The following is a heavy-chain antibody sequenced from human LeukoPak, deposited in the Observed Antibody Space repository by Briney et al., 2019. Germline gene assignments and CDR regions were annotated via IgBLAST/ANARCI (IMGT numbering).Heavy chain of an antibody. CDR1: GDSVSSNSAT. Sequence: SQTLSLTCAISGDSVSSNSATWNWIRQSPSRGLEWLGRTYYRSKWYNDYAVSMKSRITINPDTSKNQFSLQLNSATPEDTAVYYCARRKAATYAMDVWGQGTTVTVSS. J-gene: IGHJ6*02. D-gene: IGHD6-13*01. CDR2: TYYRSKWYN. V-gene: IGHV6-1*01. CDR3: ARRKAATYAMDV.